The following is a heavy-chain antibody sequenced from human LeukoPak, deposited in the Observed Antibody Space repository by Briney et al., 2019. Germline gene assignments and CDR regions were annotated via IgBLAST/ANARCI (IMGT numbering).Heavy chain of an antibody. J-gene: IGHJ4*02. V-gene: IGHV3-48*04. CDR3: ARDLSGIAGYTYGRGIDY. CDR2: ISSSGSTI. CDR1: GFSFSIYG. Sequence: GGSLRLSCEASGFSFSIYGMSWVRQAPGKGLEWVSYISSSGSTIYYADSVKGRFTISRDNAKNSLYLQMNSLRAEDTAVYYCARDLSGIAGYTYGRGIDYWGQGTLVTVSS. D-gene: IGHD5-18*01.